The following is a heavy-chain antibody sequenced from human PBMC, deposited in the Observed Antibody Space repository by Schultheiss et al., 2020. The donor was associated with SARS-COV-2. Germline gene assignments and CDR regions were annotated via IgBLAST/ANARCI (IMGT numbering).Heavy chain of an antibody. CDR3: ARDGLIEGFDY. D-gene: IGHD3-22*01. V-gene: IGHV3-9*01. Sequence: GGSLRLSCAASGFTFSSYGMHWVRQAPGKGLEWVSGISWNSGSIGYADSVKGRFTISRDNSKNTLYLQMNSLRAEDTAVYYCARDGLIEGFDYWGQGTLVTVSS. J-gene: IGHJ4*02. CDR2: ISWNSGSI. CDR1: GFTFSSYG.